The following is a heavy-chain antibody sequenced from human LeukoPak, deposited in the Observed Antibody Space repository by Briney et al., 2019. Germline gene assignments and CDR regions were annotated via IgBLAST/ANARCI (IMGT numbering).Heavy chain of an antibody. V-gene: IGHV5-51*01. J-gene: IGHJ3*02. Sequence: GESLKISCKGSGYSFTSYWIGWVRQMPGKGLEWMGIIYPGDSDTRYSPSFQGQVTISADKSISTAYLQWSSLKASDTAMYYCAGPQGGGDSSDAFDIWGQGTMVTVSS. CDR1: GYSFTSYW. D-gene: IGHD2-21*01. CDR2: IYPGDSDT. CDR3: AGPQGGGDSSDAFDI.